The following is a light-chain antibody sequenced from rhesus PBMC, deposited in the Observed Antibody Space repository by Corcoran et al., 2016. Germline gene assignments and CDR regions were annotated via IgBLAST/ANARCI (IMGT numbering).Light chain of an antibody. J-gene: IGKJ4*01. V-gene: IGKV3-53*02. CDR1: QSVSSY. CDR2: GAS. CDR3: QKYSSSPLT. Sequence: QVILTQSPATLSLSPGERATLYCRASQSVSSYLDWYQQKPGQAPKLLISGASSRAPGIPDRFSGSGSGTEFTLTISSLEPEDFAVYYCQKYSSSPLTFGGGTKVELK.